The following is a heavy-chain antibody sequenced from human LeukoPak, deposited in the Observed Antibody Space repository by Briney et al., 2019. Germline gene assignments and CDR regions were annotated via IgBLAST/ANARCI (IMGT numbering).Heavy chain of an antibody. D-gene: IGHD5-24*01. CDR1: GFTFSSHG. V-gene: IGHV3-33*01. CDR3: VRDNAAADGALDY. CDR2: IWYDGSHR. J-gene: IGHJ4*02. Sequence: PGRSLRLSCVASGFTFSSHGMHWVRQAPGKGLEWVAVIWYDGSHRYYPDSVKGRFTISRDNSKNTLFLQMDSLRVDDTAVHYCVRDNAAADGALDYWGQGSLVTVSS.